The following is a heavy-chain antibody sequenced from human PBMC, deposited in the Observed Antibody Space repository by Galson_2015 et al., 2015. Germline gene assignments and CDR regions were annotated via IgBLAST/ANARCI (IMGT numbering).Heavy chain of an antibody. D-gene: IGHD4-17*01. J-gene: IGHJ5*02. Sequence: SLRLSCAASGFTFSSYGMHWVRQAPGKGLEWVAVIWYDGSNKYYADSVKGRFTISRDNSKNTLYLQMNSLRAEDTAVYYCARGDYGDYVMRYNWFDPWGQGTLVTVSS. CDR2: IWYDGSNK. CDR1: GFTFSSYG. CDR3: ARGDYGDYVMRYNWFDP. V-gene: IGHV3-33*01.